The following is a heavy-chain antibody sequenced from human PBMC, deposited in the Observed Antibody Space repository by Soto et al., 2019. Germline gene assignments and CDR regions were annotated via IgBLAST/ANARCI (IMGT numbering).Heavy chain of an antibody. CDR3: ARSGFYSYYVMDV. J-gene: IGHJ6*02. CDR1: GYTFSSYY. V-gene: IGHV1-46*01. CDR2: IHPSSGKT. D-gene: IGHD3-3*01. Sequence: GASVKVSCKASGYTFSSYYIHWVRQAPGQGLELMAIIHPSSGKTTYAQRFQDRVALTRDTSTSTVDMELSSLRSEDTAVYFCARSGFYSYYVMDVWGQGTTVTVSS.